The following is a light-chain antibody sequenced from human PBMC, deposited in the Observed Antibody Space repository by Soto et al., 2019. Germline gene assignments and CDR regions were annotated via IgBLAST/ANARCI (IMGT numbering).Light chain of an antibody. CDR2: DVS. J-gene: IGLJ1*01. CDR1: SSDVGGYNY. CDR3: SSYKSSSTYV. V-gene: IGLV2-14*01. Sequence: QSVLNRAASLYGSAGEAISLSCTGTSSDVGGYNYVSWYQQHPGKAPKLMIYDVSNRPSGVSNRFSGSKSGNTASLTISGLQAEDEADYYCSSYKSSSTYVFGTGTEVTVL.